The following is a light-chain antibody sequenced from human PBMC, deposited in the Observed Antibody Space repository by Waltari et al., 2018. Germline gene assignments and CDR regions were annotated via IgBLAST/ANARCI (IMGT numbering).Light chain of an antibody. CDR3: TSHTTTSTLV. Sequence: QSALTQPASVSGSPGPSITLSCTGTRSDIGSSDSVSWYQQHPGKAPKLIIYEVSDRPSGVSYRFSGSKSGNTASLTIFGLQPEDEADYHCTSHTTTSTLVFGGGTRLTVL. V-gene: IGLV2-14*01. CDR2: EVS. CDR1: RSDIGSSDS. J-gene: IGLJ2*01.